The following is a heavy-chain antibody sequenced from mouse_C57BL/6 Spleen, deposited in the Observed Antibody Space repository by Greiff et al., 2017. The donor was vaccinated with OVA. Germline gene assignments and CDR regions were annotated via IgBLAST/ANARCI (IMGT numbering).Heavy chain of an antibody. CDR2: IYPGDGDT. CDR3: ASGGRGGFAY. V-gene: IGHV1-82*01. D-gene: IGHD3-3*01. J-gene: IGHJ3*01. Sequence: VQLQQSGPELVKPGASVKISCKASGYAFSSSWMNWVKQRPGKGLEWIGRIYPGDGDTNYNGKFKGKATLTADKSSSTAYMQLSSLTSEDSAVYFCASGGRGGFAYWGQVTLVTVSA. CDR1: GYAFSSSW.